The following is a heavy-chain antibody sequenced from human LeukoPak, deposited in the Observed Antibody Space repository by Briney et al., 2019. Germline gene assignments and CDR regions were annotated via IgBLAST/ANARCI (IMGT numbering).Heavy chain of an antibody. J-gene: IGHJ4*02. V-gene: IGHV3-48*03. CDR2: ISSSGSTI. CDR3: ARCLGYYDIVTAIDY. Sequence: GGSLRLSCAASGYSFSSYEMNWVRQAPGKGLEWLSYISSSGSTIYYADSVKGRFSISRDNAKNSLYLQMNSLRAEDTALYYCARCLGYYDIVTAIDYWGQGTLVTVSS. CDR1: GYSFSSYE. D-gene: IGHD3-9*01.